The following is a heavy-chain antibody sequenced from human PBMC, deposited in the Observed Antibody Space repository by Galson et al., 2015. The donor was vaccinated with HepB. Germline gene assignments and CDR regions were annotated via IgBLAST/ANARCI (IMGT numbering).Heavy chain of an antibody. CDR1: GYTLTELS. Sequence: SVKVSCKVSGYTLTELSMHWVRQAPGKGLEWMGGFDPEDGETIYAQKFQGRVTMTEDTSTDTAYMELSSLRSEDTAVYYCATDRLGSSWYNDWFDPWGQGTLVTVSS. CDR2: FDPEDGET. V-gene: IGHV1-24*01. CDR3: ATDRLGSSWYNDWFDP. J-gene: IGHJ5*02. D-gene: IGHD6-13*01.